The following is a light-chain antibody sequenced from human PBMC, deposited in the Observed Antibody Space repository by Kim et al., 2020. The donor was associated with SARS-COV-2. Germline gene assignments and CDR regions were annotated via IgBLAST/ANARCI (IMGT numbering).Light chain of an antibody. V-gene: IGLV1-51*01. CDR1: FSNIGNNY. CDR2: DNN. Sequence: QSVLTQPPSVSAAPGQKVTISCSGSFSNIGNNYVSWYQQLTEAAPKLLIYDNNKRHSGTPDRFSGSKSGTSATLGITGLQTGDEAEYYCGTWDSSLNAVLFGGGTQLTVL. CDR3: GTWDSSLNAVL. J-gene: IGLJ2*01.